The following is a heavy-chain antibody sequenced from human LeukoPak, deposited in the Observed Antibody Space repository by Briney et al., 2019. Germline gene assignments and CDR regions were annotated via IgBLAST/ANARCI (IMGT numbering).Heavy chain of an antibody. Sequence: KAGGSLRLSCAASGFTFSSYWMNWARQAPGKGLEWVSSISSSSSYIYYADSVKGRFTISRDNAKNSLYLQMNSLRAEDTAVYYCARDRGVAVAGTHYWGQGTLVTVSS. CDR3: ARDRGVAVAGTHY. CDR1: GFTFSSYW. CDR2: ISSSSSYI. V-gene: IGHV3-21*01. J-gene: IGHJ4*02. D-gene: IGHD6-19*01.